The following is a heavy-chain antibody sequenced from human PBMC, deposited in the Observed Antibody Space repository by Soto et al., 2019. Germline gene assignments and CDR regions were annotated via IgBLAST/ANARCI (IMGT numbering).Heavy chain of an antibody. D-gene: IGHD6-19*01. CDR2: ISSSSSYI. J-gene: IGHJ4*02. Sequence: GGSLRLSCAASGFTFSSYSMNWVRQAPGKGLEWVSSISSSSSYIYYADSVKGRFTISRDNAKNSLYLQMNSLRAEDTAVYYCARVSIAVAGTPYFDYWGQGTLVTVSS. CDR3: ARVSIAVAGTPYFDY. V-gene: IGHV3-21*01. CDR1: GFTFSSYS.